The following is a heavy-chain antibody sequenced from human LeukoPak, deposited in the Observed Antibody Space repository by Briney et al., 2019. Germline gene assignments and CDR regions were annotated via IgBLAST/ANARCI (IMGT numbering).Heavy chain of an antibody. CDR3: ARAMLGPESMEGAWSGYPHFDY. D-gene: IGHD3-3*01. CDR1: GGSFSGYY. CDR2: INHSGST. V-gene: IGHV4-34*01. Sequence: SETLSLTCAVYGGSFSGYYWSWIRQPPGKGLEWIGEINHSGSTNYNPSLKSRVTISVDTSKNQFSLKLSSVTAADTAVYYCARAMLGPESMEGAWSGYPHFDYWGQGTLVTVSS. J-gene: IGHJ4*02.